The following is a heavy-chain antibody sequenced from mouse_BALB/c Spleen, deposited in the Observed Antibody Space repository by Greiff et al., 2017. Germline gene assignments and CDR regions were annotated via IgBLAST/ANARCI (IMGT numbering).Heavy chain of an antibody. CDR2: INPSTGYT. CDR3: ARRGGPAWFAY. J-gene: IGHJ3*01. Sequence: QVHVKQSGAELAKPGASVKMSCKASGYTFTSYWMHWVKQRPGQGLEWIGYINPSTGYTEYNQKFKDKATLTADKSSSTAYMQLSSLTSEDSAVYYCARRGGPAWFAYWGQGTLVTVSA. V-gene: IGHV1-7*01. CDR1: GYTFTSYW.